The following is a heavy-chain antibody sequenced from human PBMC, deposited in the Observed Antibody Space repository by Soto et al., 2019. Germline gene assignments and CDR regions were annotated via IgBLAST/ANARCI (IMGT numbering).Heavy chain of an antibody. CDR2: ISTDGSIT. CDR1: GLIFSYYR. V-gene: IGHV3-74*01. CDR3: ARDTDGLHY. Sequence: GGSLRLSCAASGLIFSYYRMHWVRQAPGKGLVWVSCISTDGSITNYADSEKGRFTVSRDNAKNTLYLQMNSLSADDTALYYCARDTDGLHYWGQGTMVTVSS. J-gene: IGHJ4*02.